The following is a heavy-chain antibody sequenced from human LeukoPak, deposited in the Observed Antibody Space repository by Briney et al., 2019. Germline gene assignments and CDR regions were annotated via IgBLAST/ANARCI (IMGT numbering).Heavy chain of an antibody. Sequence: GGSLRLSCATSGFSFTDYPMNWVRQAPGKGLEWISNIRTTAEGAKYAYYADSVKGRVTISRDDGKNTLYLHINSLRDDDTAVYYCATDQRYAFDYWGQGILVTVSS. CDR1: GFSFTDYP. CDR2: IRTTAEGAKYA. V-gene: IGHV3-48*02. D-gene: IGHD3-9*01. J-gene: IGHJ4*02. CDR3: ATDQRYAFDY.